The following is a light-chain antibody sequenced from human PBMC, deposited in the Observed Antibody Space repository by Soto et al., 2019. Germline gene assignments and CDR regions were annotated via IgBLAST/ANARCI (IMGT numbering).Light chain of an antibody. CDR3: AAWDGSLNRYV. CDR1: TSNIGSSA. CDR2: AND. Sequence: QSVLTQPPSASGTPGQRVTISCSGSTSNIGSSAVNWYQQLPGTAPKLLICANDQRPSGVPARFSGSKSGTSASLAISGLQSEDEADYYCAAWDGSLNRYVFAAGTKVT. J-gene: IGLJ1*01. V-gene: IGLV1-44*01.